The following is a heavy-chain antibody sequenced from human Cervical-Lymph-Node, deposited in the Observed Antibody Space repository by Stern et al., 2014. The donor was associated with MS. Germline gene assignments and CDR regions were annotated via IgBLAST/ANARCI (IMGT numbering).Heavy chain of an antibody. Sequence: QMQLVQSGGEVKKPGSSVKVSCKASGDTFSSYAINWVRQVPGQGLEWMGGITPVFGTTNYAQKFQGRVTITADKSTNTAYMELMTLRSEDTAVYYCARGGGLVGYFDYWGQGTLVSVSS. CDR3: ARGGGLVGYFDY. V-gene: IGHV1-69*06. CDR1: GDTFSSYA. J-gene: IGHJ4*02. CDR2: ITPVFGTT. D-gene: IGHD1-26*01.